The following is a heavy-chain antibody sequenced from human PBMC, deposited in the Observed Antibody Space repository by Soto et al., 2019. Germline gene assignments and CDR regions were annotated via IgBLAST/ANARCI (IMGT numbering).Heavy chain of an antibody. V-gene: IGHV3-23*01. D-gene: IGHD3-10*01. CDR1: GFTFRSYA. CDR2: ISDSGGST. J-gene: IGHJ4*02. CDR3: AKLGRMVRGEDDRPRMYDY. Sequence: EVQLLESGGGLVQPGGSLRLSCAASGFTFRSYAMSWVRQAPGKGLEWVSAISDSGGSTYYADSVKGRFTISRDNSKNTLYLQMNSLRSEDTAVYYCAKLGRMVRGEDDRPRMYDYWGQGTLVTVSS.